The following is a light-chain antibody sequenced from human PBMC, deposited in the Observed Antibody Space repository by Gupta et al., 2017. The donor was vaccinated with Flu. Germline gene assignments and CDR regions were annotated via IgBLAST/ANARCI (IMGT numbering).Light chain of an antibody. CDR3: MQSVQMPPIT. J-gene: IGKJ4*01. Sequence: SCKSSHTLLHTDGKTYLNWYVQRPGLPPQLLIYEGSKRFSGVSDRFNATGSQTDFTLHISRVEAEDVGVYFCMQSVQMPPITFGGGTRVET. CDR2: EGS. CDR1: HTLLHTDGKTY. V-gene: IGKV2D-29*01.